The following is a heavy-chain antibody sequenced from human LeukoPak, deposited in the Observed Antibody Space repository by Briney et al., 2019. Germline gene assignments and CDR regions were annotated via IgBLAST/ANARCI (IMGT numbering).Heavy chain of an antibody. CDR3: ARGLFWSGYHDYGMDV. J-gene: IGHJ6*02. CDR1: GFTVSSNY. D-gene: IGHD3-3*01. CDR2: IYSGDST. Sequence: GGSLRLSCGASGFTVSSNYMSWVRQAPGKGLEWVSIIYSGDSTYYADSVKGRFTISRDNSKNTLYLQMNSLRAEDTAVYYWARGLFWSGYHDYGMDVWGQGTTVTVSS. V-gene: IGHV3-66*02.